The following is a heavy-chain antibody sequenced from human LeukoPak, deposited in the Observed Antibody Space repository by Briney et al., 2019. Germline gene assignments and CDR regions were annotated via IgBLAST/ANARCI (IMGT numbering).Heavy chain of an antibody. CDR1: GFTFSNYA. CDR3: ARGPSIRYIGGMDV. V-gene: IGHV3-66*01. J-gene: IGHJ6*02. D-gene: IGHD3-9*01. Sequence: GGSLRLSCAASGFTFSNYAVMWVRQAPGQGLEWVSAITSGGAPRYADSVKGRFTISRDNSKNTLYLQMNSLRAEDTAVYYCARGPSIRYIGGMDVWGQGTTVTVSS. CDR2: ITSGGAP.